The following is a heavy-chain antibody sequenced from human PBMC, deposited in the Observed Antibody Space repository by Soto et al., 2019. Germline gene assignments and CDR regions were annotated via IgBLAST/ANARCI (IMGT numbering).Heavy chain of an antibody. CDR1: GGSFSGYY. D-gene: IGHD3-3*01. Sequence: SETLSLTCAVYGGSFSGYYWSWIRQPPGKGLEWIGEINHSGSTNYNPSLKSRVTISVDTSKNQFSLKLSSVTAADTAVYYCARGRRVLRFLEWLFNWFDPWGQGTLVTVSS. J-gene: IGHJ5*02. CDR3: ARGRRVLRFLEWLFNWFDP. CDR2: INHSGST. V-gene: IGHV4-34*01.